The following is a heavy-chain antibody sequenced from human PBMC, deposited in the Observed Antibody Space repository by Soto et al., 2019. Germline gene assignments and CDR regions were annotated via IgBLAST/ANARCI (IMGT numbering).Heavy chain of an antibody. Sequence: EVQLVETGGGLIQPGGSLRLSCAASGFTVSSNYMSWVRQAPGKGLEWVSVIYSGGSTYYADSVKGRFTISRDNSKNTLYLQMNSLRAEDTAVYYWARDGYGDLYFDYWGKGTLVTVSS. CDR3: ARDGYGDLYFDY. D-gene: IGHD4-17*01. V-gene: IGHV3-53*02. CDR2: IYSGGST. CDR1: GFTVSSNY. J-gene: IGHJ4*02.